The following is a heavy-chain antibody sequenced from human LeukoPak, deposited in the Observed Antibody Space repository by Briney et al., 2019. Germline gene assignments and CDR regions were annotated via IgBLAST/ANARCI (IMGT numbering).Heavy chain of an antibody. V-gene: IGHV3-21*01. CDR1: GFTFSSYS. CDR2: ISSSSSYI. Sequence: GGSLRLSCAASGFTFSSYSMNWVRQAPGKGLEWVSSISSSSSYIYYADSVKGRFTISRDNAKNSLYLQMNSLRAEDTAVYYCARGGVVYYGSGSYYNWLSNYYYYYYMDVWGKGTTVTISS. J-gene: IGHJ6*03. D-gene: IGHD3-10*01. CDR3: ARGGVVYYGSGSYYNWLSNYYYYYYMDV.